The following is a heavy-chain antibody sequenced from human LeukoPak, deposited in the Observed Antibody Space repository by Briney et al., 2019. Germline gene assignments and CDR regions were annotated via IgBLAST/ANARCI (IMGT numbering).Heavy chain of an antibody. V-gene: IGHV1-69*13. D-gene: IGHD3-10*01. CDR1: GYTFPSYD. J-gene: IGHJ4*02. CDR3: ARDSEVRRNLWHY. CDR2: IIPIFGAP. Sequence: SVKVSCKASGYTFPSYDINWVRQATGQGLEWMGGIIPIFGAPNYAQRFQGRVTITADESTSTVYMELRSLRFEDTAVYYCARDSEVRRNLWHYWGQGTLVTVSS.